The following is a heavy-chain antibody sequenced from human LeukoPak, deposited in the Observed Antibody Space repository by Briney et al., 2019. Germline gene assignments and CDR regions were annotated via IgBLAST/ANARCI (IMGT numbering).Heavy chain of an antibody. CDR2: ISSSGSNI. CDR3: ARENDYGDRPFDY. CDR1: GLTFSSYE. Sequence: GGSLRLSCAASGLTFSSYEMNWVRLAPGKGLEWVSYISSSGSNIYYADSVKGRFTISRDNAKNSLYLQMSNLRAEDTAVYYCARENDYGDRPFDYWGQGTLVTVSS. D-gene: IGHD4-17*01. V-gene: IGHV3-48*03. J-gene: IGHJ4*02.